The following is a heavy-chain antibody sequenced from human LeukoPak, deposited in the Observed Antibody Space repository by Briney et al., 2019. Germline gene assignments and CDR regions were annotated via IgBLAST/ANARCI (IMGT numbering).Heavy chain of an antibody. CDR2: ISGGVGGT. CDR1: GFTSIAYA. J-gene: IGHJ5*02. V-gene: IGHV3-23*01. Sequence: GGSLRLSCVGSGFTSIAYALTWARQAPGKGLEWVSGISGGVGGTYYADSVEGRFTISRDNSKNTLYLQMNSLRVEDTAVYYCAKGPGLNWFDPWGQGTLVTVSS. CDR3: AKGPGLNWFDP.